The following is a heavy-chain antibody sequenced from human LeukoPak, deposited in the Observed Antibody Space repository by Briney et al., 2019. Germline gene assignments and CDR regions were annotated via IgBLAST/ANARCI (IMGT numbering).Heavy chain of an antibody. Sequence: GASVKVSCKASGGTFSSYAISWVRQAPGQGLEWMGGIIPIIGTANYAQKFQGRVTITADASTSTAYMELSSLRSEDTAVYYCASGMVRGPFDNWGQGTLGTVSS. CDR1: GGTFSSYA. J-gene: IGHJ4*02. V-gene: IGHV1-69*13. D-gene: IGHD3-10*01. CDR3: ASGMVRGPFDN. CDR2: IIPIIGTA.